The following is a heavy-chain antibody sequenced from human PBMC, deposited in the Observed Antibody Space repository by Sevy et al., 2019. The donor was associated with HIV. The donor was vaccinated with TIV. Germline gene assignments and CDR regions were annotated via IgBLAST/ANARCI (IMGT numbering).Heavy chain of an antibody. J-gene: IGHJ6*02. CDR3: ARRSIQLRGSDYFYYGLDV. CDR2: IFPGDSDT. V-gene: IGHV5-51*01. CDR1: GYSFSTYW. Sequence: GESLKISCKGSGYSFSTYWIAWVRQMPGKGLELMGLIFPGDSDTRYSPSFQGQVTISADKSIRTSYLQWNSLKASDTATYYCARRSIQLRGSDYFYYGLDVWGQGTTVTVSS. D-gene: IGHD1-1*01.